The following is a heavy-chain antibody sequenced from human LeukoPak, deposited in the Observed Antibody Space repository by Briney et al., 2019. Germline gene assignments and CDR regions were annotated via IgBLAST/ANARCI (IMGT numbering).Heavy chain of an antibody. CDR2: INHSGST. CDR3: ARGVGLRFLEWLSWFRSNWFDP. Sequence: SETLSLTCAVYGGSFSGYYWSWIRQPPGKELEWIGEINHSGSTNYNPSLKSRVTISVDTSKNQFSLKLSSVTAADTAVYYCARGVGLRFLEWLSWFRSNWFDPWGQGTLVTVSS. V-gene: IGHV4-34*01. D-gene: IGHD3-3*01. J-gene: IGHJ5*02. CDR1: GGSFSGYY.